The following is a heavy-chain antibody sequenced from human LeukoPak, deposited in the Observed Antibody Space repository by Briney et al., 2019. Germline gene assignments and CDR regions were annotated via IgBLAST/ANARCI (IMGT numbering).Heavy chain of an antibody. CDR3: ARDGAAGLDY. Sequence: SETLPLTCAVYGDSFSGYYWSWVRQPPGKGLEWIGYIYYSGSTNYTPSLKSRVTISVDTSKNQFSLKLSSVTAADTAVYYCARDGAAGLDYWGQGTLVTVSS. CDR1: GDSFSGYY. J-gene: IGHJ4*02. D-gene: IGHD6-13*01. CDR2: IYYSGST. V-gene: IGHV4-59*01.